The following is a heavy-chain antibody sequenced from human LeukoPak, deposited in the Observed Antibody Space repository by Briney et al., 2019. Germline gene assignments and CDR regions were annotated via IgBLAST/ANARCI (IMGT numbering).Heavy chain of an antibody. D-gene: IGHD3-16*02. V-gene: IGHV4-34*01. Sequence: NASETLSLTCAVHGGSFSGYYWSWIRQPPGKGLEWIGEINHSGSTNYNPSLKSRVTISVDTSKNQFSLKLSSVTAADTAVYYCASFQSHYDYVWGSYRQYYFDYWGQGTLVTVSS. CDR3: ASFQSHYDYVWGSYRQYYFDY. CDR1: GGSFSGYY. CDR2: INHSGST. J-gene: IGHJ4*02.